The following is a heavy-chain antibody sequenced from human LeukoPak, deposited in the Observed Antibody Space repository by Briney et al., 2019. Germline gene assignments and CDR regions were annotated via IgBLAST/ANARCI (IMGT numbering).Heavy chain of an antibody. CDR3: AKESGRGSYLD. D-gene: IGHD1-26*01. Sequence: SGRSLRLSCAASGFTSDDYAMHWVRQAPGKGLEWVSGISWNSGSIGYADSVKGRFTISRDNAKNSLYLQMNSLRAEDTALYYCAKESGRGSYLDWGQGTLVTVSS. CDR2: ISWNSGSI. CDR1: GFTSDDYA. V-gene: IGHV3-9*02. J-gene: IGHJ4*02.